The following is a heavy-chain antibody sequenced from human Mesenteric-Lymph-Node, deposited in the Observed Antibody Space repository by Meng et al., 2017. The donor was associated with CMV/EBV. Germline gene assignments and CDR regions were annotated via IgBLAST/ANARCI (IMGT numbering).Heavy chain of an antibody. J-gene: IGHJ4*02. D-gene: IGHD6-13*01. CDR3: GRFDSSTRGTDY. CDR2: INPNSGGT. CDR1: GYTFTGYY. V-gene: IGHV1-2*06. Sequence: KASGYTFTGYYMHWVRQAPGQGLEWMGRINPNSGGTNYAQKFQGRVTMTRDTSISTAYMELSRLRSDDTAVYYCGRFDSSTRGTDYWGQGTLVTVSS.